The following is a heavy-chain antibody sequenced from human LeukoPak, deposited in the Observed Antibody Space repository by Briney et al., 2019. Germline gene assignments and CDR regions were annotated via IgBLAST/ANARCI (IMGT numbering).Heavy chain of an antibody. V-gene: IGHV1-18*04. Sequence: RASVKVSCKASGYTFTGYHMHWVRQAPGQGLEWMGWISAYNGNTNYAQKLQGRVTMTTDTSTSTAYMELRSLRSDDTAVYYCARGHYYHSSGFYTPFDYWGQGTLVTVSS. CDR2: ISAYNGNT. J-gene: IGHJ4*02. CDR3: ARGHYYHSSGFYTPFDY. D-gene: IGHD3-22*01. CDR1: GYTFTGYH.